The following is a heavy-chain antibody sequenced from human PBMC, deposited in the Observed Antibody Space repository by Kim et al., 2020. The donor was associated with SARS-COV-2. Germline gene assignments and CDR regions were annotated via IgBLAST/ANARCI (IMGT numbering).Heavy chain of an antibody. D-gene: IGHD2-15*01. Sequence: GGSLRLSCAASGFTFSNAWMSWVRQAPGKGLEWVGRIKSKTDGGTTDYAAPVKGRFPISRDDSTNTLYLQMNSLKTEDTAVYYCTTDGSYYYYGMDVWGQGTTVTVSS. CDR2: IKSKTDGGTT. J-gene: IGHJ6*02. CDR1: GFTFSNAW. CDR3: TTDGSYYYYGMDV. V-gene: IGHV3-15*01.